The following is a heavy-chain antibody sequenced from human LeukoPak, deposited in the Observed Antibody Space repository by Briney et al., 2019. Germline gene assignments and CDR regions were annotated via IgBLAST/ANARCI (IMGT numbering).Heavy chain of an antibody. J-gene: IGHJ6*02. CDR1: GFTFDDYA. CDR3: AKERYYYDSRGQMDV. Sequence: SLRLSCAASGFTFDDYAMHWVRQAPGKGVEWVSGISWYSGSIGYAASVKGRFTISRDNAKNSLYLQMNSLRAEDTALYDCAKERYYYDSRGQMDVWGQGTTVTVSS. V-gene: IGHV3-9*01. D-gene: IGHD3-22*01. CDR2: ISWYSGSI.